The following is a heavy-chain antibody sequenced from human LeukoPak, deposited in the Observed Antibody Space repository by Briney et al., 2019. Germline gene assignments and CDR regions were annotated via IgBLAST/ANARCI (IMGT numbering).Heavy chain of an antibody. CDR1: GYTFTSYY. V-gene: IGHV1-46*01. D-gene: IGHD6-13*01. CDR2: INPSGGST. CDR3: ASPIGIAAAGTIAFDI. J-gene: IGHJ3*02. Sequence: ASVKVSCKASGYTFTSYYMHWVRQAPGQGLEWMGIINPSGGSTSYAQKFQGRVTITADESTSTAYMELSSLRSEDTAVYYCASPIGIAAAGTIAFDIXXXGTMVTVSS.